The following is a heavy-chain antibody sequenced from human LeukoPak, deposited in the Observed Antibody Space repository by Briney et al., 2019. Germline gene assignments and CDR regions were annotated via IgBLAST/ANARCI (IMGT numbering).Heavy chain of an antibody. Sequence: SETLSLTCAVYGGSFSGYYWSWIRQPPGKGLEWIGEINHSGSTDYNPSLKSRVTISVDTSKDQFSLKLSSVTAADTAVYYCARDGSNWGSAYYYMDVWGKGTTVTVSS. CDR1: GGSFSGYY. CDR2: INHSGST. J-gene: IGHJ6*03. D-gene: IGHD7-27*01. CDR3: ARDGSNWGSAYYYMDV. V-gene: IGHV4-34*01.